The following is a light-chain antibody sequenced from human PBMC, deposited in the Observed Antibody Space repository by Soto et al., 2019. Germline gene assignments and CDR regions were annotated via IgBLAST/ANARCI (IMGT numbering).Light chain of an antibody. V-gene: IGKV3-11*01. CDR3: QQRGNWPPT. CDR1: QSFNNY. J-gene: IGKJ2*01. CDR2: DVS. Sequence: EIVLTQSPATLSLSPGERATLSCRASQSFNNYLAWYQQKPGQAPRLLIYDVSNRATDIPARFSGSGSGTDFTLTISSLEPEDFAVYYCQQRGNWPPTCGQGTKVEI.